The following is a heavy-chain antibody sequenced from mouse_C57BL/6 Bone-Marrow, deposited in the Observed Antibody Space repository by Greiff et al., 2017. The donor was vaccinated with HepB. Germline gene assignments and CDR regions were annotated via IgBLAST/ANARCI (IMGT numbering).Heavy chain of an antibody. CDR3: TTQGGVTSSYFDY. D-gene: IGHD2-2*01. CDR2: IDPENGDT. V-gene: IGHV14-4*01. J-gene: IGHJ2*01. Sequence: EVKLVESGAELVRPGASVKLSCTASGFNIKDDYMHWVKQRPEQGLEWIGWIDPENGDTEYASKFQGKATITADTSSNTAYLQLSSLTSEDTAVYYCTTQGGVTSSYFDYWGQGTTLTVSS. CDR1: GFNIKDDY.